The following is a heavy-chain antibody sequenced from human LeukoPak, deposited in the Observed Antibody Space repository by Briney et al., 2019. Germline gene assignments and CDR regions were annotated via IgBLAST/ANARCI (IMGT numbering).Heavy chain of an antibody. J-gene: IGHJ6*02. CDR3: ARVRQPPFYGMDV. V-gene: IGHV4-59*01. CDR1: GGSISSYY. CDR2: IYYSGST. Sequence: SETLSLTCTVSGGSISSYYWSWIRQPPGKGLEWIGYIYYSGSTNYNPSLKSRVTISVDTSKNQFSLKLSSVTAADTAVYYCARVRQPPFYGMDVWGQGTTATVSS. D-gene: IGHD6-13*01.